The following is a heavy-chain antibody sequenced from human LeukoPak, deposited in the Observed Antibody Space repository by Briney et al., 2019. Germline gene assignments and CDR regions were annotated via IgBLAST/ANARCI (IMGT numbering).Heavy chain of an antibody. CDR3: ATGPPYCTNGVCYNFDY. Sequence: GASVKVSCKASGGTFSSYAISWVRQAPGQGLEWMGGIIPIFGTANYAQKFQGRVTITADESTSTAYMELSSLRSEDTAVYYCATGPPYCTNGVCYNFDYWGQGTLVTVSS. CDR2: IIPIFGTA. V-gene: IGHV1-69*13. J-gene: IGHJ4*02. CDR1: GGTFSSYA. D-gene: IGHD2-8*01.